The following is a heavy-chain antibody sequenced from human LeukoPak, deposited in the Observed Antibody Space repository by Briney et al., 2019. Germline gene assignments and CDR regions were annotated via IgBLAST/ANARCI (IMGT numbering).Heavy chain of an antibody. CDR1: GESVSSNSAA. D-gene: IGHD5-12*01. CDR2: TYYRSKWYN. CDR3: ARESGFSLGDYYYMDV. V-gene: IGHV6-1*01. J-gene: IGHJ6*03. Sequence: PSQTLSLTCAISGESVSSNSAAWNWIRQSPSRGLEWLGSTYYRSKWYNDYAVSVKSRITINPDTSKNQFSLQLNSVTPEDTAVYYCARESGFSLGDYYYMDVWGKGTTVTISS.